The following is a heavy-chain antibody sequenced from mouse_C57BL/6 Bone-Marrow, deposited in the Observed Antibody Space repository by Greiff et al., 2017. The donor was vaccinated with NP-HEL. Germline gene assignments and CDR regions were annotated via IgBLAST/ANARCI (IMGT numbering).Heavy chain of an antibody. CDR2: IWSGGST. J-gene: IGHJ4*01. CDR3: AKDGYYPYAMDY. D-gene: IGHD2-3*01. CDR1: GFSFTSYG. V-gene: IGHV2-2*01. Sequence: VQRVESGPGLVQPSQSLSITCTVSGFSFTSYGVHWVRQSPGKGLEWLGVIWSGGSTDYNAAFISRLSIRKDNSKSQVFFKMNSLQADDTAIYYCAKDGYYPYAMDYWGQGTSVTVSS.